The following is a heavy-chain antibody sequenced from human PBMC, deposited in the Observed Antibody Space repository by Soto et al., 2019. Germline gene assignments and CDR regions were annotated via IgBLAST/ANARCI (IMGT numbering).Heavy chain of an antibody. V-gene: IGHV3-15*07. CDR1: GITFSNAW. D-gene: IGHD3-16*01. CDR3: TTDPLRLGEFSSE. J-gene: IGHJ4*02. CDR2: IKSKTDGGTT. Sequence: EEQLAESGGGLVKPGGSLRLSCAASGITFSNAWMNWVRQAPGKGLEWVGRIKSKTDGGTTDYAAPVKGRFTISRDDSKNTVYLQMNSLKIEDAAVYYCTTDPLRLGEFSSERGQGTLVTVSS.